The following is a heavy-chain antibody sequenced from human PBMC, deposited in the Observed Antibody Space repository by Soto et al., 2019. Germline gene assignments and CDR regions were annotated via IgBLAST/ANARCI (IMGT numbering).Heavy chain of an antibody. V-gene: IGHV4-4*07. J-gene: IGHJ5*02. CDR2: VYSSGGT. CDR3: ARGQRFSDWFDP. D-gene: IGHD3-3*01. CDR1: GGSMSIYY. Sequence: SEALSVTCTVSGGSMSIYYWTWIRHPAGKGLEWIGRVYSSGGTHYNPSLKSRVTISLDTSKNQFSLRLLSVTDADTAVYYCARGQRFSDWFDPWGQGTLVTVSS.